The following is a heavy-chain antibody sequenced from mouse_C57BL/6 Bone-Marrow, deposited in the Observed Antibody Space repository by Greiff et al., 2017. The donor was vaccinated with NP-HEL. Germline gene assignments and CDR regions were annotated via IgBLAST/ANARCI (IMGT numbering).Heavy chain of an antibody. J-gene: IGHJ1*03. Sequence: SGAELVKPGASVKLSCKASGYTFTSYWMHWVKQRPGQGLEWIGMIHPNSGSTNYNEKFKSKATLTVDKSSSTAYMQLSSLTSEDSAVYYCARAYSKGYFDVWGTGTTVTVSS. CDR1: GYTFTSYW. CDR3: ARAYSKGYFDV. D-gene: IGHD2-5*01. CDR2: IHPNSGST. V-gene: IGHV1-64*01.